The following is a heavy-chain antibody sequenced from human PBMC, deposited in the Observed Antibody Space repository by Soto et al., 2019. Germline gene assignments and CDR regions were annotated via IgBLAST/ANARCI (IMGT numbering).Heavy chain of an antibody. V-gene: IGHV4-30-2*01. J-gene: IGHJ5*02. CDR2: LYHSGST. Sequence: SETLSLPCAVSAGSPSSGGYSWRWLRQQPAKGLAWIGYLYHSGSTYYNPSLKSRVTISVHRSKNQFSLKLSSVTAADTAVDYCAREVGVSYGQHGWSDPWDQETLVTVSS. CDR3: AREVGVSYGQHGWSDP. D-gene: IGHD5-18*01. CDR1: AGSPSSGGYS.